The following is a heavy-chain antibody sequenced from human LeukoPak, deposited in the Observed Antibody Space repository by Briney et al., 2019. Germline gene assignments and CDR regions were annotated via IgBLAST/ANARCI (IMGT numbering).Heavy chain of an antibody. CDR1: GFTFSHLA. CDR3: VRGSKIRGVIPEGEFDY. J-gene: IGHJ4*02. Sequence: PGGSLRLSCAASGFTFSHLAMHWVRQAPGKGLEWVAVISYDGKKNYYADSVKGRFTLTRDDSANALSLQMNSLRAEDTAVYYCVRGSKIRGVIPEGEFDYWGQGTLVTVSS. CDR2: ISYDGKKN. V-gene: IGHV3-30*03. D-gene: IGHD3-10*01.